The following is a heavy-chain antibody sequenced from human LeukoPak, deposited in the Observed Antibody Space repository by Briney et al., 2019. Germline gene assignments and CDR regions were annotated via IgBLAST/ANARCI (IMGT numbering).Heavy chain of an antibody. CDR1: GFSFISYG. J-gene: IGHJ4*02. CDR3: AKRPSDYGDYVSYFDY. D-gene: IGHD4-17*01. Sequence: GGSLRLSCAASGFSFISYGMPWVRQAPGKGLGWVGVISDDGRNKDYADSVKGRFTISRDNSKDTLYLQMNSLRDEDTAVYYCAKRPSDYGDYVSYFDYWGQGTLVTVSS. V-gene: IGHV3-30*18. CDR2: ISDDGRNK.